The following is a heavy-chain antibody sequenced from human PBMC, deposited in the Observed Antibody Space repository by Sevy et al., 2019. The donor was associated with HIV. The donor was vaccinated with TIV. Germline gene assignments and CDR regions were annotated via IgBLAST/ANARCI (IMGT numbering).Heavy chain of an antibody. Sequence: GGSLRLSCAASGFAFSDYYMSWIRQAPGKGLEWISYISSSGSVIYYADSMKGRFTISKDNTKNSLYLQMNSLRAEDTAVYYCARDPPTGRPGDYWGQGTLVTVSS. CDR3: ARDPPTGRPGDY. J-gene: IGHJ4*02. CDR1: GFAFSDYY. V-gene: IGHV3-11*04. D-gene: IGHD3-10*01. CDR2: ISSSGSVI.